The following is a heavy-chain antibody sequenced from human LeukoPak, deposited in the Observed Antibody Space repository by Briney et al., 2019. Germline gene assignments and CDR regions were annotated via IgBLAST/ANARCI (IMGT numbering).Heavy chain of an antibody. Sequence: GGSLRLSCAASGFTFSNYAMSWVRQAPGKGLEWVAVISYAGTNKYYADSVKGRFTISRDISKNTVYLHMDSLRDEDTAVYFCARGGYYYDTTGSPGDYWGQGTLVTVSS. CDR1: GFTFSNYA. CDR3: ARGGYYYDTTGSPGDY. V-gene: IGHV3-30*03. CDR2: ISYAGTNK. J-gene: IGHJ4*02. D-gene: IGHD3-22*01.